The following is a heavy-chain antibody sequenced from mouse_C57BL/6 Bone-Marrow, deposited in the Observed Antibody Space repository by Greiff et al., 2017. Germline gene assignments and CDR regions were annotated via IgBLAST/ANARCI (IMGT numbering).Heavy chain of an antibody. J-gene: IGHJ4*01. V-gene: IGHV10-1*01. Sequence: EVKLMESGGGLVQPKGSLKLSCAASGFSFNTYAMNWVRQAPGKGLDWVARIRSKSNNYATYYAGSVKDRFTISRDDSDSMLYLQMNNLKTEDTAMYYCVRGSYYGSNYYAMDYWGQGTSVTVSS. CDR3: VRGSYYGSNYYAMDY. D-gene: IGHD1-1*01. CDR2: IRSKSNNYAT. CDR1: GFSFNTYA.